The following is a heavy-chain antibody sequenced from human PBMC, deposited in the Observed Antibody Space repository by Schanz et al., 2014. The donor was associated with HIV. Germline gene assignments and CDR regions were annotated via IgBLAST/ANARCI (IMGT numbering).Heavy chain of an antibody. CDR2: IYSGGST. J-gene: IGHJ4*02. Sequence: QVQLQESGPGLVKPSQTLSLTCTVSNGSINSGGYYWRLIRQRPGMGLEWIGHIYSGGSTSYNPSLESRVSISLDTSKNQFPLKLTSVTAADTAVYYCARGDAWVAADYWGQGTLVTVSS. V-gene: IGHV4-31*03. CDR3: ARGDAWVAADY. CDR1: NGSINSGGYY. D-gene: IGHD1-26*01.